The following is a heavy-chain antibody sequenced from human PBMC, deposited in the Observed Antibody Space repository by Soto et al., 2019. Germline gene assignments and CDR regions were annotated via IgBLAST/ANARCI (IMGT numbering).Heavy chain of an antibody. Sequence: SETLSLTCTVSGGSISSSSYYLGWIRQPPGKGLEWIGSIYYSGSTYYNPSLKSRVTMSVDTSKNQFSLTLNSVTAADTATYYCARGGISHWAYFYYMDVWDRGTTVTVSS. D-gene: IGHD2-21*01. J-gene: IGHJ6*03. V-gene: IGHV4-39*07. CDR2: IYYSGST. CDR1: GGSISSSSYY. CDR3: ARGGISHWAYFYYMDV.